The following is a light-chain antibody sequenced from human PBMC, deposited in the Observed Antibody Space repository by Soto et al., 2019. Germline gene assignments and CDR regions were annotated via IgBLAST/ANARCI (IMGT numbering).Light chain of an antibody. V-gene: IGLV2-23*01. J-gene: IGLJ3*02. CDR2: EGS. CDR3: CSYAGSNTWV. Sequence: QSVLTQPASVSGSPGQSITLSCTGTSSDVGSYNLVSWYQQYPGKAPKLMIYEGSKRPSGVSNRFSGSKSGNTASLTISGLQAEDESDYYCCSYAGSNTWVFGGGTKLTVL. CDR1: SSDVGSYNL.